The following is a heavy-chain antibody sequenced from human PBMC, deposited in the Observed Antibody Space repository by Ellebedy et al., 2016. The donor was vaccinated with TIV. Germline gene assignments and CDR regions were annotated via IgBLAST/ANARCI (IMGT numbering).Heavy chain of an antibody. J-gene: IGHJ4*02. Sequence: PGGSLRLTCAASGFTFSSFGMHWVRQAPGKGLEWVAAITYDGNNKYYGDSVKGRFTISSDNSKHPLSLQMNSLRGDDTAVYYCAKELHGDSAYWGQGTLVTVSS. D-gene: IGHD3-10*01. V-gene: IGHV3-30*18. CDR3: AKELHGDSAY. CDR1: GFTFSSFG. CDR2: ITYDGNNK.